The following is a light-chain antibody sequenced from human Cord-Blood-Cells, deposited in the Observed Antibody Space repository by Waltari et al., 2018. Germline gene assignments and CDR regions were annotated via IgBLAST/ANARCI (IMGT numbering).Light chain of an antibody. V-gene: IGKV3-20*01. CDR3: QQYGSSPSLT. Sequence: VLTQSPGTLSWSPGERATLSCRASQSVSSSYLAWYQQKHGQAPRLLIYGASSRATGIRDRFSGSGSGTDFTIPISRLEPEDFAVYYCQQYGSSPSLTFGGGTKVEIK. CDR2: GAS. J-gene: IGKJ4*02. CDR1: QSVSSSY.